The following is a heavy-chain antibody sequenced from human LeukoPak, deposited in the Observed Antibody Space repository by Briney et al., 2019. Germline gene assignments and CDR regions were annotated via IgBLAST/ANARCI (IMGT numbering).Heavy chain of an antibody. D-gene: IGHD6-19*01. J-gene: IGHJ4*02. Sequence: SETLSLTCTVSGGSISTYYWSWIRQPPGKGLEWIGHIYNSGSTNYSPSLKSRVTISVDTSKNQFSLKLSSVTAADTAMYYCARFKRAGGWSYFDYWGLGTLVTVSS. CDR3: ARFKRAGGWSYFDY. CDR2: IYNSGST. V-gene: IGHV4-59*01. CDR1: GGSISTYY.